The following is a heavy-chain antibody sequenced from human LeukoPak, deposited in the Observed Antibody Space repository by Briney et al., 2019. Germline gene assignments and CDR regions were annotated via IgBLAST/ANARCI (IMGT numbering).Heavy chain of an antibody. CDR3: ARLQSANHDNGYYTGGFYYMDV. D-gene: IGHD4-17*01. CDR1: GGSMSKNY. CDR2: ISYTGST. J-gene: IGHJ6*03. V-gene: IGHV4-59*08. Sequence: PSETLSLTCSVSGGSMSKNYWGWIRQPPGKGLEWIGYISYTGSTSYTPSLKSRVSIFLETPRNQFSLEASSVIAADTAVYYCARLQSANHDNGYYTGGFYYMDVWGKGTTVTVSS.